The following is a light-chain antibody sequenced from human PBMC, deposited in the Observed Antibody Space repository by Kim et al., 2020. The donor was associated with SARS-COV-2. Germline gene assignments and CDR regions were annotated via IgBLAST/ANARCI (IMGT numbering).Light chain of an antibody. J-gene: IGKJ2*01. Sequence: EIVLTQSPATLSVSPGERATLSCRASQRINTDLAWYHHKPGQTPRLLIYYASTRATGIPTRFSGSGSGTEFTLTISGLQSEDSAIYYCQHYHSWPYTFGQGTKLEI. CDR1: QRINTD. CDR3: QHYHSWPYT. V-gene: IGKV3-15*01. CDR2: YAS.